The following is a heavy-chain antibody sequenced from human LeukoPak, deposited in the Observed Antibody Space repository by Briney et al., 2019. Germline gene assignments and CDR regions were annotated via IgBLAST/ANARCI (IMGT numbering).Heavy chain of an antibody. CDR1: GFTVSSNY. V-gene: IGHV3-53*01. D-gene: IGHD4-17*01. Sequence: PGGSLRLSCAAPGFTVSSNYMSWVRQAPGKGLEWVSVIYTGGSTYYADSVKGRFTISRDNSKNTLYLQMNSLRAGDTAVYYCARDTDTVTTILDYWGQGTLVTVSS. CDR2: IYTGGST. CDR3: ARDTDTVTTILDY. J-gene: IGHJ4*02.